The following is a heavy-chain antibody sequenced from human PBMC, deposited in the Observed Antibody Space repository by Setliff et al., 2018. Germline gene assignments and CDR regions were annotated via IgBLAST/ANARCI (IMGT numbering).Heavy chain of an antibody. J-gene: IGHJ4*02. CDR2: IIPNTKTT. D-gene: IGHD4-17*01. CDR3: AREGRGVTTAH. CDR1: AHIFKSYG. Sequence: SVKVSCKASAHIFKSYGISWVRQAPGQGLEWMGAIIPNTKTTNYAQKFQGRVTITADESTTTAYMEVSSLTSEDTAFYYCAREGRGVTTAHWGQGTLVTVSS. V-gene: IGHV1-69*13.